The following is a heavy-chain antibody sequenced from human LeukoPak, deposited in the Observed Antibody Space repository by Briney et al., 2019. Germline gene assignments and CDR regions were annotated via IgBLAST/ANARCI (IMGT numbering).Heavy chain of an antibody. D-gene: IGHD2-15*01. V-gene: IGHV1-69*04. CDR3: ARESGLGYCSGGSCQYYFDY. CDR2: IIPILGIA. J-gene: IGHJ4*02. Sequence: ASVKVSCKASGYTFTSYAMNWVRQAPGQGLEWMGRIIPILGIANYAQKFQGRVTITADKSTSTAYMELSSLRSEDTAVYYCARESGLGYCSGGSCQYYFDYWGQGTLVTVSS. CDR1: GYTFTSYA.